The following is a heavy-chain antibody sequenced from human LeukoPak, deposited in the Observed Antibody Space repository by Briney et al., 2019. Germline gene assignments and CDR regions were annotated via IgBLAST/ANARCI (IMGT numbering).Heavy chain of an antibody. CDR2: MNPNSGNT. Sequence: ASVKVSYKASGYTFTSYDINWVRQATGQGLEWMGWMNPNSGNTGYAQNFQGRVTMTRDTSISTAYMELASLTSDDTAIYYCARGSSDCTSASCYNFWGQGTLVSVSA. CDR1: GYTFTSYD. D-gene: IGHD2-2*02. V-gene: IGHV1-8*01. J-gene: IGHJ4*02. CDR3: ARGSSDCTSASCYNF.